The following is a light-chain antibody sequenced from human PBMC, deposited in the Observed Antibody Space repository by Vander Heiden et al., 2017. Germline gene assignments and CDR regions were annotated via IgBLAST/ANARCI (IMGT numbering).Light chain of an antibody. V-gene: IGLV3-1*01. CDR1: KLGDKY. CDR2: QDS. Sequence: SYELTQPPSVSVSPGQTASITCSGDKLGDKYACWYQQKPGQSPVLGIYQDSKRPSGIPERFSGSNSGNTATLTISGTQAMDEADDYCQAWDSRTALLGGGTKLTVL. J-gene: IGLJ2*01. CDR3: QAWDSRTAL.